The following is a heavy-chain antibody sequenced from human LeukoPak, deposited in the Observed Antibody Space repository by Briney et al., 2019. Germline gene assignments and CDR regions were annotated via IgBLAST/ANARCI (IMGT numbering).Heavy chain of an antibody. V-gene: IGHV3-30*02. Sequence: GGSLRLSCAASGFTFSSYGVHWVRQAPGKGLEWVAFIRYDGSNKYYADSVKGRFTISRDNSKNTLYLQMNSLRAEDTAVYYCAKESGNYYYYYMDVWGKGTTVTISS. CDR1: GFTFSSYG. J-gene: IGHJ6*03. CDR2: IRYDGSNK. CDR3: AKESGNYYYYYMDV.